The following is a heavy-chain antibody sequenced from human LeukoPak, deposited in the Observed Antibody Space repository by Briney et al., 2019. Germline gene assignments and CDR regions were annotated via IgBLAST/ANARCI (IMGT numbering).Heavy chain of an antibody. V-gene: IGHV1-69*05. D-gene: IGHD5-24*01. CDR3: ARHPQRHGYADWFDP. CDR2: IIPIFGTA. Sequence: SVKVSCKASGGTFSSYAISWVRQAPGQGLEWMGGIIPIFGTANYAQKFQGRVTITTDESTSTAYMELSSLRSEETAVYYCARHPQRHGYADWFDPWGQGTLVTVSS. CDR1: GGTFSSYA. J-gene: IGHJ5*02.